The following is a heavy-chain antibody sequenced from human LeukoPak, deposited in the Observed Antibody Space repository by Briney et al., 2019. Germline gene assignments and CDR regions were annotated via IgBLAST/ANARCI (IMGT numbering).Heavy chain of an antibody. CDR2: IKQDGSKK. CDR3: TRVGYIDDGIDY. CDR1: GFPFSSYW. Sequence: PGGSLRLSCVASGFPFSSYWMTWVRQAPGKGLEWVANIKQDGSKKSYVDSVKGRFTISRDNAKNSLYLQMNSLRAEDTAIYYCTRVGYIDDGIDYWGQGTQVTVSS. J-gene: IGHJ4*02. V-gene: IGHV3-7*04. D-gene: IGHD5-24*01.